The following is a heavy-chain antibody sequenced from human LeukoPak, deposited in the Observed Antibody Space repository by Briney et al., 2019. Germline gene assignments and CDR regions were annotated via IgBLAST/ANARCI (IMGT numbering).Heavy chain of an antibody. J-gene: IGHJ4*02. D-gene: IGHD1-26*01. CDR2: ISSSSSYI. CDR3: ARCSGGGSYSRRPFDY. V-gene: IGHV3-21*01. CDR1: GFTFSSYS. Sequence: GGSLRLSCAASGFTFSSYSMNWVRQAPGKGLEWVSSISSSSSYIYYADSVKGRFTISRDNAKNSLYLQMNSLRAEDTAVYYCARCSGGGSYSRRPFDYWGQGTLVTVSS.